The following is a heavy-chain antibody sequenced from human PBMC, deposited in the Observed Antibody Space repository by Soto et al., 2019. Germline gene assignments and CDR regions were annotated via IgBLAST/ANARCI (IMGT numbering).Heavy chain of an antibody. CDR2: IYYSGST. Sequence: SETLSLTCTVSGGSISSYYWSWIRQPPGKGLEWIGYIYYSGSTNYNPSLKSRVTISVDTSKNQFSLKLSSVTAADTAVYYCARWLDGDYEDYFDYWGQGTLVTVSS. V-gene: IGHV4-59*01. CDR1: GGSISSYY. CDR3: ARWLDGDYEDYFDY. D-gene: IGHD4-17*01. J-gene: IGHJ4*02.